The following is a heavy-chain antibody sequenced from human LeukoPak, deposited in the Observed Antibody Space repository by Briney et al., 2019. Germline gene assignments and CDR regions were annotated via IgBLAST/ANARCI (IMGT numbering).Heavy chain of an antibody. CDR1: GYTFTGYY. D-gene: IGHD2-21*02. CDR3: ARGIVVVTAMPFDY. CDR2: INPNSGGT. V-gene: IGHV1-2*06. Sequence: ASVKVSCKASGYTFTGYYMHWVRQAPGQGLEWMGRINPNSGGTNYAQKFQGRVTMTRDTSISTAYMELSRLRSDDTAVYYCARGIVVVTAMPFDYWGQGNLVTVSS. J-gene: IGHJ4*02.